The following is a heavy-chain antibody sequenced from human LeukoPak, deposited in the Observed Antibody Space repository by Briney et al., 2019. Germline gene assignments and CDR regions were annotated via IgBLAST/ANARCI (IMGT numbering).Heavy chain of an antibody. CDR3: ARAQRGYSSGWYSTYFDY. CDR2: ISAYNGNT. D-gene: IGHD6-19*01. Sequence: ASVKVSCKASGYTFTSYGISWVRQAPGQGLEWMGWISAYNGNTNYAQKLQGRVTMTTDTSTSTAYMELRSLRSDDTAVYYCARAQRGYSSGWYSTYFDYWGQGTLGTVSS. J-gene: IGHJ4*02. V-gene: IGHV1-18*01. CDR1: GYTFTSYG.